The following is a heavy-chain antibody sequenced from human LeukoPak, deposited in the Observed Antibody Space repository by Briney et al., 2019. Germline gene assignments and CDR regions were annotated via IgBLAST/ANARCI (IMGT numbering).Heavy chain of an antibody. J-gene: IGHJ4*02. CDR3: ARVGRFTKGYFDY. D-gene: IGHD3-10*01. Sequence: SETLSLTCAVYGGSFSGYYWGWIRQPPGKGLGWIGEINHSGSTNYNPSLKSRVTISVDTSKNQFSLKLSSVTDADTAVYYCARVGRFTKGYFDYWGQGTLVTVS. V-gene: IGHV4-34*01. CDR1: GGSFSGYY. CDR2: INHSGST.